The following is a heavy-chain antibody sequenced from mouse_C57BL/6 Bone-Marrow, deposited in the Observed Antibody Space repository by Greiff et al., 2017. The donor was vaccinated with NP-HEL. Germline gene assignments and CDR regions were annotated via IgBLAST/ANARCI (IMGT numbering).Heavy chain of an antibody. D-gene: IGHD2-3*01. J-gene: IGHJ1*03. V-gene: IGHV7-1*01. CDR3: ARDLDGPYWYFDV. Sequence: EVKVVESGGGLVQSGRSLRLSCATSGFTFSDFYMEWVRQAPGKGLEWIAASRNKANDYTTEYSASVKGRFIVSRDTSQSILYLQMNALRAEDTAIYYCARDLDGPYWYFDVWGTGTTVTVSS. CDR2: SRNKANDYTT. CDR1: GFTFSDFY.